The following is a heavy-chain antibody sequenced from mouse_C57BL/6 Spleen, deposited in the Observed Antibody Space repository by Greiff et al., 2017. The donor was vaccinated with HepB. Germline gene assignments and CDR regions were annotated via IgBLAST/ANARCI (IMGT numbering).Heavy chain of an antibody. CDR3: ARDPNWDGPFDD. D-gene: IGHD4-1*01. V-gene: IGHV5-4*01. CDR1: GFTFSSYA. Sequence: DVQLQESGGGLVKPGGSLKLSCAASGFTFSSYAMSWVRQTPEKRLEWVATISDGGSYTYYPDNVKGRFTISRDNAKNNLYLQMSHLKSEDTAMYYCARDPNWDGPFDDWGQGTTLTVSS. J-gene: IGHJ2*01. CDR2: ISDGGSYT.